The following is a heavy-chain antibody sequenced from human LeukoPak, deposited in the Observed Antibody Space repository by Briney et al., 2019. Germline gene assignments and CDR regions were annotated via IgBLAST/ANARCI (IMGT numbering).Heavy chain of an antibody. CDR3: ARERGRTFDY. D-gene: IGHD1-26*01. V-gene: IGHV3-30-3*01. CDR2: ISYDGSNK. CDR1: GFTFSGYW. Sequence: GGSLRLSCAASGFTFSGYWMNWVRQAPGKGLEWVAVISYDGSNKYYADSVKGRFTISRDNSKNTLYLQMNSLRAEDTAVYYCARERGRTFDYWGQGTLVTVSS. J-gene: IGHJ4*02.